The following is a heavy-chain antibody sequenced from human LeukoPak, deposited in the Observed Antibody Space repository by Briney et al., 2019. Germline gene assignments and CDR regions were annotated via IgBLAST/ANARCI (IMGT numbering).Heavy chain of an antibody. CDR2: ISAYNGNT. CDR3: ARGFRITMVRGGERNLYGMDV. J-gene: IGHJ6*02. CDR1: GYTFTSYG. V-gene: IGHV1-18*01. Sequence: ASVKVSCKASGYTFTSYGISWVRQAPGQGLEWMGWISAYNGNTNYAQKLQGRVTMTTDTSTSTAYMELRSLRSDDTAVYYCARGFRITMVRGGERNLYGMDVWGQGTTVTVSS. D-gene: IGHD3-10*01.